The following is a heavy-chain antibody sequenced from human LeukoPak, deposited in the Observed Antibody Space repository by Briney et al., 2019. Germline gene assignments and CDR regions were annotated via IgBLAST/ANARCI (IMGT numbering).Heavy chain of an antibody. CDR1: GYTFTGYY. D-gene: IGHD1-26*01. Sequence: ASVKVSCKASGYTFTGYYMHWVRQAPGQGLEWMGWINPNSGGTNYAQKFQGRVTMTRDTSISTAYMELSRLRSDDTAVYYCARVIAERGELMDFDYWGQGTLVTVSS. CDR3: ARVIAERGELMDFDY. V-gene: IGHV1-2*02. CDR2: INPNSGGT. J-gene: IGHJ4*02.